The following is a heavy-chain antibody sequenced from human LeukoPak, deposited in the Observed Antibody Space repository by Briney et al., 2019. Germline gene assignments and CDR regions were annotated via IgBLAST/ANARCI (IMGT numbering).Heavy chain of an antibody. CDR3: ARRNYYGSGSYSWGLRLDY. D-gene: IGHD3-10*01. CDR2: INHSGST. Sequence: SETLSLTCAVYGESFSNYYWSWIRQPPGKGLEWIGEINHSGSTNYNPSLKSRVTISVDTSKNQFSLKLSSVTAADTAVYYCARRNYYGSGSYSWGLRLDYWGQGTLVTVSS. CDR1: GESFSNYY. J-gene: IGHJ4*02. V-gene: IGHV4-34*01.